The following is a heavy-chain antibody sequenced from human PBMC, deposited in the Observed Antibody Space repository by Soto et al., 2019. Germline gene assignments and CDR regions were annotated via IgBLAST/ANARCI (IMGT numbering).Heavy chain of an antibody. D-gene: IGHD1-7*01. J-gene: IGHJ6*02. CDR3: AKTPPPSCITGTTSSHCSYYYGMDV. CDR1: GFTFSSYA. CDR2: ISYDGSNK. Sequence: QVQLVESGGGVVQPGRSLRLSCAASGFTFSSYAMHWVRQAPGKGLEWVAVISYDGSNKYYADSVKGRFTISRDNSKEPLELEINSLGGEEQAGASCAKTPPPSCITGTTSSHCSYYYGMDVWGQGTTVTVSS. V-gene: IGHV3-30-3*02.